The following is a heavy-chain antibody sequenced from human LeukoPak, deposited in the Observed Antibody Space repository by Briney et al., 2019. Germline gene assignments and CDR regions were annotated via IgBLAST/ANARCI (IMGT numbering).Heavy chain of an antibody. CDR1: GYTFTSYD. Sequence: GASVKVSCKASGYTFTSYDINWVRQATGQGLEWRGWMNPNSGNTGYAQKFQGRVTMTRNTSISTAYMELSSLRSEDTAVYYCARGIVAGLRYYYYGMDVWGQGTTVTVSS. CDR2: MNPNSGNT. CDR3: ARGIVAGLRYYYYGMDV. J-gene: IGHJ6*02. V-gene: IGHV1-8*01. D-gene: IGHD5-12*01.